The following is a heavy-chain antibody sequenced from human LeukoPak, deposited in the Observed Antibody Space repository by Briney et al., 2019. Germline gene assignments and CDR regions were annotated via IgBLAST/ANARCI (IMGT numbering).Heavy chain of an antibody. CDR2: IFGSGGST. J-gene: IGHJ4*02. Sequence: GGSLRLSCAAYGFTFSSYAMYWVRQAPGKGLEWVSGIFGSGGSTHYADSVKGRFTISRDNSKNTVYLQMNSLRAEDTAVYYCAKTTTGYSSGRFPGWPVDYWGQGTLVTVSS. V-gene: IGHV3-23*01. CDR3: AKTTTGYSSGRFPGWPVDY. CDR1: GFTFSSYA. D-gene: IGHD6-19*01.